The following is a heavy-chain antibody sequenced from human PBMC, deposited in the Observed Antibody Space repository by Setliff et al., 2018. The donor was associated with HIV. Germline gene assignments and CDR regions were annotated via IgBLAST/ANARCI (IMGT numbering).Heavy chain of an antibody. V-gene: IGHV3-11*04. CDR3: ARDTNSYGPSDN. D-gene: IGHD5-18*01. CDR1: GFSFSDYY. J-gene: IGHJ4*02. CDR2: LSGTSSTI. Sequence: PGGSLRLSCAASGFSFSDYYMYWIRQAPGKGLEWVSSLSGTSSTIYLADSVKGRFTISRDNAKNSLYLQMNSLRAEDTAVYYCARDTNSYGPSDNWGQGTLVTVSS.